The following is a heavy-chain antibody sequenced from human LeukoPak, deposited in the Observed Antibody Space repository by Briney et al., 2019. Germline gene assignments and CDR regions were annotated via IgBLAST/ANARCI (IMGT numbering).Heavy chain of an antibody. CDR1: GYTFTGYY. Sequence: LAASVTVSCKASGYTFTGYYIHWVRQAPGQGLEWMGWINPNSGGTNYAQRFQGRVTMTRDTSISTAYMELNRLRSDDAAVYYCARATVTTSLGVWGKGTTVTVSS. V-gene: IGHV1-2*02. CDR3: ARATVTTSLGV. D-gene: IGHD4-17*01. J-gene: IGHJ6*04. CDR2: INPNSGGT.